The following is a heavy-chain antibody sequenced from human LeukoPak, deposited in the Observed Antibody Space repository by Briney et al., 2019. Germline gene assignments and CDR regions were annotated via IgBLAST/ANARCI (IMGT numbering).Heavy chain of an antibody. CDR2: ISSSSSYI. V-gene: IGHV3-21*01. Sequence: GGSLRLSCAASGFTFSSYSMNWVRQAPGKGLEWVSSISSSSSYIYYADSVKGRFTISRDNAKNSLYLQMNSLRAEDTAVYYCARPIVGATGFDYWGQGTPVTVSS. CDR3: ARPIVGATGFDY. J-gene: IGHJ4*02. D-gene: IGHD1-26*01. CDR1: GFTFSSYS.